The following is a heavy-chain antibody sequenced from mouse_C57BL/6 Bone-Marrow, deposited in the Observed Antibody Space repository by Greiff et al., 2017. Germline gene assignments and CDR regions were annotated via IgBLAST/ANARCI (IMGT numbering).Heavy chain of an antibody. J-gene: IGHJ2*01. V-gene: IGHV1-19*01. CDR1: GYTFTDYY. Sequence: VQLQQSGPVLVKPGASVKMSCKAYGYTFTDYYMNWVKQSHGKSLEWIGVINPYNGGTSYNQKFKGKATLTVDKSSSTAYMELNSLTSEDSAVYYCASHYYGSIFDYWGQGTTLTVSS. D-gene: IGHD1-1*01. CDR2: INPYNGGT. CDR3: ASHYYGSIFDY.